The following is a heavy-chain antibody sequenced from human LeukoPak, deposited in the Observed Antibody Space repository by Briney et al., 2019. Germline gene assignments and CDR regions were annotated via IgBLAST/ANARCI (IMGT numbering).Heavy chain of an antibody. V-gene: IGHV1-46*01. D-gene: IGHD4-17*01. CDR3: ARVSPNTVTTLQYFVY. CDR2: ISPSGGST. Sequence: ASVKVSCKAFGYTFTSNYMHWVRQAPGQGPEWMGVISPSGGSTTYAQKFQGRVTLTRDMSTSTDYLELSSLRSEDTAVYYCARVSPNTVTTLQYFVYWGQGTLVTVSS. J-gene: IGHJ4*02. CDR1: GYTFTSNY.